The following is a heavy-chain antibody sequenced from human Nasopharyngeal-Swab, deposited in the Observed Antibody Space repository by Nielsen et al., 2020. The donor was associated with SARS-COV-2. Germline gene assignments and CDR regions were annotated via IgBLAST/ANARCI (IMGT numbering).Heavy chain of an antibody. V-gene: IGHV3-23*01. Sequence: IRQPPGKGLEWVSTISGSGGSTYYADSVKGRFTISRDNSKNTLYLQMNSLRAEDTAVYYCAKDTHYSSSWYGDYYFDYWGQGTLVTVSS. D-gene: IGHD6-13*01. CDR2: ISGSGGST. CDR3: AKDTHYSSSWYGDYYFDY. J-gene: IGHJ4*02.